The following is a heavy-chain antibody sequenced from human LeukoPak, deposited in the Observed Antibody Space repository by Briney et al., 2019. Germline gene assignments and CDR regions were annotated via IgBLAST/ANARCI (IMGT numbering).Heavy chain of an antibody. Sequence: PGRSLRLSCAAPGFTFSSYGMHWVRQAPGKGLEWVAVISYDGSNKYYADSVKGRFTISRDNSKNTLYLQMNSLRAEDTAVYYCARDASYYDFWSGYHYWYFDLWGRGTLVTVSS. CDR3: ARDASYYDFWSGYHYWYFDL. J-gene: IGHJ2*01. D-gene: IGHD3-3*01. CDR1: GFTFSSYG. V-gene: IGHV3-30*03. CDR2: ISYDGSNK.